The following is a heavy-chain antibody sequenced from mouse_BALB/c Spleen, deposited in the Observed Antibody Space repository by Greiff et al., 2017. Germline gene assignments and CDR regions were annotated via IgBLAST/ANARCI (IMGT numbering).Heavy chain of an antibody. CDR3: ARGGITTVAAY. V-gene: IGHV1-19*01. Sequence: EVQLVESGPELVKPGASVKMSCKASGYTFTDYYMDWVKQSHGESFEWIGRVNPYNGGTSYNQKFKGKATLTVDKSSSTAYMELNSLTSEDSAVYYCARGGITTVAAYWGQGTLVTVSA. J-gene: IGHJ3*01. CDR2: VNPYNGGT. D-gene: IGHD1-1*01. CDR1: GYTFTDYY.